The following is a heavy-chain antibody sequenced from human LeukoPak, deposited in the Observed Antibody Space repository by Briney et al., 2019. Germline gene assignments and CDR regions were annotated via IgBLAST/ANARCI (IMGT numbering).Heavy chain of an antibody. CDR2: INHSGST. Sequence: NPSETLSLTWAVYGGSFSGYYWSWIRQPPGKGLEWIGEINHSGSTNYNPSLKSRVTISVDTSKNQFSLKLSSVTAADTAVYYCARSPYTYYDFWSGWRDYGMDVWGQGTTVTVSS. CDR1: GGSFSGYY. CDR3: ARSPYTYYDFWSGWRDYGMDV. J-gene: IGHJ6*02. D-gene: IGHD3-3*01. V-gene: IGHV4-34*01.